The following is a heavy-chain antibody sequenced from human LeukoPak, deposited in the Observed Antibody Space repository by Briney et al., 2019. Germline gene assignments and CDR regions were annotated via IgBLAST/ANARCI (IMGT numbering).Heavy chain of an antibody. D-gene: IGHD6-13*01. CDR1: GFTFDDYA. CDR2: ISWNSGSI. Sequence: PGGSLRLSCAASGFTFDDYAMHWVRQAPGKGLEWVSGISWNSGSIGYADSVKGRFTISRDNAKNSLYLQMNSLRAEDTALYYCAKGDSSSWQDDAFDIWGQGTMVTVSS. V-gene: IGHV3-9*01. CDR3: AKGDSSSWQDDAFDI. J-gene: IGHJ3*02.